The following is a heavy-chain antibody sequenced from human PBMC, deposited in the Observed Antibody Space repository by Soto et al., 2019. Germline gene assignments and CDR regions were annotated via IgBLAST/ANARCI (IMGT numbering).Heavy chain of an antibody. Sequence: PGGSLRLSCAASGFTFSSYGMHWVRQAPGKGLQWVAVIWYDGSNKYYADSVKGRFTFSRDNSKNTLYLQMNSLRAEDTAVYYCAKYTGRLGGWFDYWGQGTLVTVSS. CDR2: IWYDGSNK. J-gene: IGHJ4*02. CDR3: AKYTGRLGGWFDY. V-gene: IGHV3-33*06. CDR1: GFTFSSYG. D-gene: IGHD6-19*01.